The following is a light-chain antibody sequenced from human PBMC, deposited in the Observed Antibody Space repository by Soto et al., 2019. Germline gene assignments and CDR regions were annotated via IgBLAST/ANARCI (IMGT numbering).Light chain of an antibody. CDR2: DAS. CDR3: QQSYYNPT. J-gene: IGKJ1*01. Sequence: DIQMTQSPSSLSASVGDRVTITCRASQSVSNYLQWYQQKPGKAPNLLIYDASTLQSGVPSRFSGSGSGTDFTLTISSLQREDFATYYCQQSYYNPTFGQGTKVDIK. V-gene: IGKV1-39*01. CDR1: QSVSNY.